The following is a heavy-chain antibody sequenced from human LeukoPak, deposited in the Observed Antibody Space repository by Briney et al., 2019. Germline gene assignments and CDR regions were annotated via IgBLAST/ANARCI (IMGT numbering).Heavy chain of an antibody. CDR1: GGSISSGGYY. Sequence: SQTLSLTCTVSGGSISSGGYYWSWIRQHPGKGLEWIGYIYYSGSTYYNPSLKSRVTISVDTSKNQFSLKLSSVTAADTAVYYCARARIARRDYYGMDVWGQGTTVTVSS. CDR3: ARARIARRDYYGMDV. CDR2: IYYSGST. J-gene: IGHJ6*02. V-gene: IGHV4-31*03. D-gene: IGHD6-13*01.